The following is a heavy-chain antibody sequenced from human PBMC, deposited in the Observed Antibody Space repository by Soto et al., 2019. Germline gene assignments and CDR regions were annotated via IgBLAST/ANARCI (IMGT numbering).Heavy chain of an antibody. J-gene: IGHJ6*02. Sequence: PAETLSLTCAVCGGSFSVYYGSWIRQPPGKGLEWIGEINHSGSTNYNPSLKSRVTISVDTSKNQFSLKLSSVTAADTAVYYCARGGKRYCSGGSCWHCYFYGMHVWRQGTTVT. V-gene: IGHV4-34*01. D-gene: IGHD2-15*01. CDR1: GGSFSVYY. CDR3: ARGGKRYCSGGSCWHCYFYGMHV. CDR2: INHSGST.